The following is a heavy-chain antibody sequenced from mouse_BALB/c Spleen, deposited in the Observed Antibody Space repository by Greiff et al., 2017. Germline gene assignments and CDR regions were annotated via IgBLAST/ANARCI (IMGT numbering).Heavy chain of an antibody. Sequence: EVQLVESGPGLVKPSQSLSLTCSVTGYSITSGYYWNWIRQFPGNKLEWMGYISYDGSNNYNPSLKNRISITRDTSKNQFFLKLNSVTTEDTATYYCARDLNYYYGSSDYWGQGTTLTVSS. CDR1: GYSITSGYY. V-gene: IGHV3-6*02. CDR3: ARDLNYYYGSSDY. D-gene: IGHD1-1*01. J-gene: IGHJ2*01. CDR2: ISYDGSN.